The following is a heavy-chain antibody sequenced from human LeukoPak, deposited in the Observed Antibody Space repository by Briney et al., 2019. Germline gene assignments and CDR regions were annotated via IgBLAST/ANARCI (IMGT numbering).Heavy chain of an antibody. CDR3: ASSGWPYYYMDV. CDR2: IYYSGST. D-gene: IGHD6-19*01. CDR1: GGSISSYY. V-gene: IGHV4-59*12. J-gene: IGHJ6*03. Sequence: PSETLSLTCTVSGGSISSYYWSWIRQPPGKGLEWIGYIYYSGSTNYNPSLKSRVTMSVDTSKNQFSLKLSSVTAADTAVYYCASSGWPYYYMDVWGKGTTVTVSS.